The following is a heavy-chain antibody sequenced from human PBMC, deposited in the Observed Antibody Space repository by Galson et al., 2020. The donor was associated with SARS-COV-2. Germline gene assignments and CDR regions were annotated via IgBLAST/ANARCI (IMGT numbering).Heavy chain of an antibody. CDR3: ARGHSFHWFDP. J-gene: IGHJ5*01. CDR1: GESLSSYY. D-gene: IGHD5-18*01. Sequence: SQASETLSLTCAVYGESLSSYYLSWLRQPPGKGLEWIGESNHKGDINYNPSLKSRVSISLDTSNNQLSLKLRSVTAADTAVYYCARGHSFHWFDPWGQGTLVTVSS. V-gene: IGHV4-34*01. CDR2: SNHKGDI.